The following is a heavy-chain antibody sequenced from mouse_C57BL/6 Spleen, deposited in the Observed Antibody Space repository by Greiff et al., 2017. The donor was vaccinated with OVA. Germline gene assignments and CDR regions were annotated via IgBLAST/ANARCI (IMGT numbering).Heavy chain of an antibody. J-gene: IGHJ3*01. Sequence: VQLQQSGPELVKPGASVKISCKASGYSFTGYYMNWVKQSPEKSLEWIGEINPSTGGTTYNQKFKAKATLTVDKSSSTAYMQLKSLTSEDSAVXYCARSDYSETGFAYWGQGTLVTVSA. V-gene: IGHV1-42*01. CDR2: INPSTGGT. CDR1: GYSFTGYY. D-gene: IGHD2-12*01. CDR3: ARSDYSETGFAY.